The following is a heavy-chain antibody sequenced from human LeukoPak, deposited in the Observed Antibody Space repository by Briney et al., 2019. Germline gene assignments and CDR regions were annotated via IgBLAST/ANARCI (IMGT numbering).Heavy chain of an antibody. CDR1: GFTFSNYA. CDR2: VSGSASNT. V-gene: IGHV3-23*01. Sequence: GGSLRLSCAASGFTFSNYAMSWDRQAPGKGLEWVSTVSGSASNTYSANSVKGRFTISRDNSKNTVFLQMNSLRADDTAVYYCAKGFQTYGELSFDGWGQGTLVAVSS. J-gene: IGHJ4*02. D-gene: IGHD4-17*01. CDR3: AKGFQTYGELSFDG.